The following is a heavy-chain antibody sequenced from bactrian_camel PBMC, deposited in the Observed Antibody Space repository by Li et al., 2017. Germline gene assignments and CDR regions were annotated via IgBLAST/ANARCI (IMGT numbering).Heavy chain of an antibody. V-gene: IGHV3S61*01. CDR3: VRATLGYSDGEGFGY. CDR2: SCTTGLKSCYY. Sequence: VQLVESGGGLVQPGGSLNLSCAATGKTNVLNCLGWFRQAPGKEREGVASSCTTGLKSCYYTYGDFVKGRFTISRDNAKNTVYLQMSSLKPEDTAVFYCVRATLGYSDGEGFGYWGQGTQVTVS. CDR1: GKTNVLNC. D-gene: IGHD4*01. J-gene: IGHJ6*01.